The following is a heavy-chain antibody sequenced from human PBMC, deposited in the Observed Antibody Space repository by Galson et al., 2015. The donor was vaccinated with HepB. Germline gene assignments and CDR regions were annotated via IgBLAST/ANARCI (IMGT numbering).Heavy chain of an antibody. Sequence: SLRLSCAASGFTFSSYAMHWVRQAPGKGLEWVAVISYDGSNKYYADSVKGRFTISRDNSKNTLYLQMNSLRAEDTAVYYCARDGSLNYDILTGYSPRVVYYFDYWGQGTLVTVSS. D-gene: IGHD3-9*01. CDR3: ARDGSLNYDILTGYSPRVVYYFDY. CDR2: ISYDGSNK. V-gene: IGHV3-30*04. J-gene: IGHJ4*02. CDR1: GFTFSSYA.